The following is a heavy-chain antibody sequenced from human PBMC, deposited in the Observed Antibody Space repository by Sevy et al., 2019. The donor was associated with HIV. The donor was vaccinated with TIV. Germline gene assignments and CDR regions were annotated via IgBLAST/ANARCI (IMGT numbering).Heavy chain of an antibody. Sequence: ASVKVSCKAARYTFTDYYVHWVRQGPGQGLEWMGWINPNNGGTKYAQRFQGRVTMTRDTSINPAYMELGSLTSDDTAVYYCARLTTMPTSDDYGMDVWGQGTTLTVSS. D-gene: IGHD4-17*01. CDR2: INPNNGGT. CDR1: RYTFTDYY. CDR3: ARLTTMPTSDDYGMDV. V-gene: IGHV1-2*02. J-gene: IGHJ6*02.